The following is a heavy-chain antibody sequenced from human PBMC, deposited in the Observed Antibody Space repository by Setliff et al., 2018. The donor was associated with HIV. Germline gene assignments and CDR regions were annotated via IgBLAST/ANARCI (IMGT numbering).Heavy chain of an antibody. D-gene: IGHD4-17*01. J-gene: IGHJ4*02. CDR1: GYTFTAHF. CDR2: INPNSGAA. Sequence: ASVKVSCKASGYTFTAHFLHWVRQAPGQGLEWMGRINPNSGAADYAQSFQGRVTMTRATSMSTAYMEVSNLGSNDTATYYCAVPITRTDYEGLDYWGQGTLVTVSS. CDR3: AVPITRTDYEGLDY. V-gene: IGHV1-2*06.